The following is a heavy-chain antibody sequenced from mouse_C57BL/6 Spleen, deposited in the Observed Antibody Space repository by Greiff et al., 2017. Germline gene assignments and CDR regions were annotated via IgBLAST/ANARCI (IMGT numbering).Heavy chain of an antibody. Sequence: EVKLQESGGGLVKPGGSLKLSCAASGFTFSSYAMSWVRQTPEKRLEWVATISDGGSYTYYPDNVKGRFTISRDNAKNNLYLQMSHLKSEDTAMYYCARDRGTVVAPFAYWGQGTLVTVSA. CDR1: GFTFSSYA. CDR3: ARDRGTVVAPFAY. J-gene: IGHJ3*01. D-gene: IGHD1-1*01. CDR2: ISDGGSYT. V-gene: IGHV5-4*01.